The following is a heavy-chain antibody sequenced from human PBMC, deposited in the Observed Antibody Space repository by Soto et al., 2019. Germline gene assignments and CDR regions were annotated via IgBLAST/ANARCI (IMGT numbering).Heavy chain of an antibody. V-gene: IGHV1-69*13. CDR3: ARGDATKIVVTTYYAMDV. J-gene: IGHJ6*02. D-gene: IGHD3-9*01. CDR1: GGSLSNYS. CDR2: IIPVFGTA. Sequence: SVKVSCKASGGSLSNYSISWVRQAPGQGLEWMGGIIPVFGTANYAQKFQGRVTITADESTSIVYMDVTSLRSEDTAVYYCARGDATKIVVTTYYAMDVWGQGTTVTVSS.